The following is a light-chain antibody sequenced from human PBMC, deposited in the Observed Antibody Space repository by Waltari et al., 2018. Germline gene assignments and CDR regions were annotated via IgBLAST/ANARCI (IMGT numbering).Light chain of an antibody. CDR2: GAS. J-gene: IGKJ1*01. CDR1: QSIRSS. CDR3: QQYNNWPPGT. Sequence: EIVLTQSPATLSVSPGERATLSCRASQSIRSSLAWYQQNPGQAPSLLIYGASTRATGVPGRFSGSGSGTEFTLTITSLHSEDFAVYYCQQYNNWPPGTFGQGTKVEIK. V-gene: IGKV3-15*01.